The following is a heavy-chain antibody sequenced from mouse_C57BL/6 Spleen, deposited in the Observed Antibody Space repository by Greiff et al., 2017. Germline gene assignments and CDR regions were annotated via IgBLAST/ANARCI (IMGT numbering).Heavy chain of an antibody. CDR2: IYPGSGNT. CDR3: ARNWGDY. V-gene: IGHV1-76*01. CDR1: GYTFTDYY. Sequence: QVQLKESGAELVRPGASVKLSCKASGYTFTDYYINWVKQRPGQGLEWIARIYPGSGNTYYNEKFKGKATLTAEKSSSTAYMQLSSLTSEDSAVYFCARNWGDYWGQGTSVTVSS. J-gene: IGHJ4*01.